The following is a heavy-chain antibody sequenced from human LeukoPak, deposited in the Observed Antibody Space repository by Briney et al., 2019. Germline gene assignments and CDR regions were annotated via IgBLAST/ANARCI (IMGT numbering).Heavy chain of an antibody. Sequence: GGSLRLSCAASGFTFSGYRMHWVRQAPGKGLVWVSCIEGDGSTTRYADSVKGRFTISRDNAKNTLFLEMNRLRAEDTAVYYCARDPRNKGFDPWGQGTLVTVSS. CDR2: IEGDGSTT. CDR3: ARDPRNKGFDP. CDR1: GFTFSGYR. J-gene: IGHJ5*02. D-gene: IGHD1/OR15-1a*01. V-gene: IGHV3-74*01.